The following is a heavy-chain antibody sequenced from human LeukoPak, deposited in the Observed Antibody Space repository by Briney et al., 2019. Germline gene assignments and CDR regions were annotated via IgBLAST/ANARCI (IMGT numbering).Heavy chain of an antibody. Sequence: GESLKISCKGSGYSFTSYWIGWVRQMPGKGLEWMGIIYPGDSDTRYSPSFQGQVTISADKSISTAYLQWSSLKASDTAMYYCARLGLYGSGSSQELTLDYWGQGTLVTVSS. CDR2: IYPGDSDT. CDR1: GYSFTSYW. V-gene: IGHV5-51*01. J-gene: IGHJ4*02. CDR3: ARLGLYGSGSSQELTLDY. D-gene: IGHD3-10*01.